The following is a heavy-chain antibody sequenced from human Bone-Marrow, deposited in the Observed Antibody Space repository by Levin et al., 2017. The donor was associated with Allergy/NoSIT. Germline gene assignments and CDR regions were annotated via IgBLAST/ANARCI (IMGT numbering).Heavy chain of an antibody. D-gene: IGHD2-15*01. J-gene: IGHJ4*02. Sequence: KAGESLKISCAASGFTFSSYSMNWVRQAPGKGLEWVSSISSSSSYIYYADSVKGRFTNSRDNAKNSLYLQMNSLRAEDTAVYYCARDLRYCSGGSCYHAMAFDYWGQGTLVTVSS. V-gene: IGHV3-21*01. CDR3: ARDLRYCSGGSCYHAMAFDY. CDR2: ISSSSSYI. CDR1: GFTFSSYS.